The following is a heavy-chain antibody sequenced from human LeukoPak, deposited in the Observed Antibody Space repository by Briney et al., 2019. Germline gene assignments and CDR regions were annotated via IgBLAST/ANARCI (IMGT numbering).Heavy chain of an antibody. CDR2: IYTSGST. CDR1: GGSISSYY. Sequence: SETLSLTCTVSGGSISSYYWSWIRQPAGKGLEWIGRIYTSGSTNYNPSLKSRVTMSVDTSKNQFSLKLSSVTAADTDVYYCARERAYYDFWSGYFNSGYYYMDVWGKGTTVTVSS. J-gene: IGHJ6*03. CDR3: ARERAYYDFWSGYFNSGYYYMDV. D-gene: IGHD3-3*01. V-gene: IGHV4-4*07.